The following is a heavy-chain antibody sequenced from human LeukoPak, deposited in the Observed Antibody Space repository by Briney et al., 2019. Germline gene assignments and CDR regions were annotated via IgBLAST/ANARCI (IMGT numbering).Heavy chain of an antibody. J-gene: IGHJ4*02. CDR3: ARTLTVAGLDY. CDR1: GYTVTSYY. V-gene: IGHV1-46*01. Sequence: ASGKVSCKASGYTVTSYYMHWGRQAPGQGREGRGIINPSGGNTNNAQKFQGRVTMTRDTSTSTVYMELSSLRSEDTAVYYCARTLTVAGLDYWGQGTLVTVSS. D-gene: IGHD6-19*01. CDR2: INPSGGNT.